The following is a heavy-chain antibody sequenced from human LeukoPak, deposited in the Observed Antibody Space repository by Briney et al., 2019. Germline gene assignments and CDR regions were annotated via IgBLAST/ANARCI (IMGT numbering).Heavy chain of an antibody. CDR3: ARDGESYSSSWFPLFDY. D-gene: IGHD6-13*01. CDR1: GFTFSSYW. J-gene: IGHJ4*02. Sequence: PGGSLRLSCAASGFTFSSYWMHWVRQAPGKGLVWVSRINPDGSTTSYADSVKGRFTISRDSAKNTLYLQMNSLRAEDTAVYYCARDGESYSSSWFPLFDYWGQGTLVTVSS. V-gene: IGHV3-74*01. CDR2: INPDGSTT.